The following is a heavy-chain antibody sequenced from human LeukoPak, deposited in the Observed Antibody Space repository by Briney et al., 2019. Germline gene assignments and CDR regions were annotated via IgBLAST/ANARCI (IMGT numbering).Heavy chain of an antibody. V-gene: IGHV3-48*04. CDR3: TRPDASGLDY. J-gene: IGHJ4*02. CDR2: ISGSGSTI. Sequence: GGSLRLSCAASGFTFSTYGMHWVRQAPGKGLEWVSYISGSGSTIYYADSVKGRFSISRDNAKNSLYLQMNSLRADDTAVYYCTRPDASGLDYWGQGTLVTVSS. CDR1: GFTFSTYG. D-gene: IGHD6-19*01.